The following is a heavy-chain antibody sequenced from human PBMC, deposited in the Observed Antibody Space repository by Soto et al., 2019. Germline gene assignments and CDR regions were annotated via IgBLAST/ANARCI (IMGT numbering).Heavy chain of an antibody. CDR3: ETESDLTVPGGMDV. D-gene: IGHD3-10*01. V-gene: IGHV3-21*01. J-gene: IGHJ6*02. CDR1: GFTFSSYS. CDR2: ISSSSSYI. Sequence: GGSLRLSCAASGFTFSSYSMNWVRQAPGKGLEWVSSISSSSSYIYYADSVKGRFTISRDNAKNSLYLQMNSLRAEDTAVYYCETESDLTVPGGMDVWGQGTTVTVSS.